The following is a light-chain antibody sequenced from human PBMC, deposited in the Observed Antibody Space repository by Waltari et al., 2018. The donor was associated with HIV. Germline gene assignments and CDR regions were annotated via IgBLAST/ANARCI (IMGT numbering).Light chain of an antibody. J-gene: IGLJ2*01. Sequence: SDEVTHTPSVSVSPGQTARITCSGETLPKQFVYWYQQKPGQAPVVVIYKDNERPSGIPERFSGSSSGTRATLTISGVQAEDEADYYCQSADSSGTSFGGGTKLTVL. V-gene: IGLV3-25*03. CDR3: QSADSSGTS. CDR2: KDN. CDR1: TLPKQF.